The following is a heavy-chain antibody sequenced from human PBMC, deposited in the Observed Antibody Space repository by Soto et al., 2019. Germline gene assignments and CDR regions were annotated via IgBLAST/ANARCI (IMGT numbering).Heavy chain of an antibody. D-gene: IGHD6-13*01. CDR2: INAGNGNT. CDR1: GKTFTGYA. V-gene: IGHV1-3*01. J-gene: IGHJ4*02. Sequence: GAPAKAPFKAPGKTFTGYALHWARQAPGQRLEWMGWINAGNGNTKYSQKFQGRVTITRDTSASTAYMELSSLRSEDTAVYYCARGIAPYYFDYWGQGTLVTVS. CDR3: ARGIAPYYFDY.